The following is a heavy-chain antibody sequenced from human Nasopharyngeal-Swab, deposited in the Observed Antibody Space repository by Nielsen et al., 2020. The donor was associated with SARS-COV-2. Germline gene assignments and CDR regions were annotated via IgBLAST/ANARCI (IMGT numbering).Heavy chain of an antibody. Sequence: SETLSLTCAVSGYPISSGYYWGWIRQPPGKGLEWIGSIYHSGSTYYNPSLKSRVTISVDTSKNQFSLKLSSVTAADTAVYYCARLVVPASFDYWGQGTLVTVSS. V-gene: IGHV4-38-2*01. CDR1: GYPISSGYY. J-gene: IGHJ4*02. CDR2: IYHSGST. CDR3: ARLVVPASFDY. D-gene: IGHD2-2*01.